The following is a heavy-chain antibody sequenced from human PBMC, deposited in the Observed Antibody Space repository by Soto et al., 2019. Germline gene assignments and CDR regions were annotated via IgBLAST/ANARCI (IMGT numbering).Heavy chain of an antibody. CDR2: LYWNEDK. V-gene: IGHV2-5*01. Sequence: QITLKESGPTLVKPTQTLTLTCSFSGFSLSTSGVGVGWIRQPPGKALEWLVLLYWNEDKRYSPSLECRLTVTKDTSKHQVFLTMTNVDPVDTATYYCAHRDYYNSSVYAPFDSWGQGTLVTVSP. D-gene: IGHD3-22*01. J-gene: IGHJ4*02. CDR3: AHRDYYNSSVYAPFDS. CDR1: GFSLSTSGVG.